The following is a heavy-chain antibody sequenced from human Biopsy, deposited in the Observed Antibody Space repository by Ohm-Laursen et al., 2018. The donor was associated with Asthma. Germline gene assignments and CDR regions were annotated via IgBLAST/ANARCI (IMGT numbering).Heavy chain of an antibody. CDR1: GGSVSSGSYY. D-gene: IGHD6-6*01. CDR3: ARAVSSSSYWYFDL. V-gene: IGHV4-61*01. CDR2: ISYSGST. J-gene: IGHJ2*01. Sequence: SETLSLTCTVSGGSVSSGSYYWSWIRQPPGEGLAWVSYISYSGSTDYNPSLKSRLTISLDTSKNQFSLKLTSVTAADTAVYYCARAVSSSSYWYFDLWGRGDLVTVSS.